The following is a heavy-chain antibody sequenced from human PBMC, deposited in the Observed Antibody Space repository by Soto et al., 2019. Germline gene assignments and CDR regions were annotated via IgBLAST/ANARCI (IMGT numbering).Heavy chain of an antibody. CDR1: GGSISSSGYY. Sequence: PSETLSLTCTVSGGSISSSGYYWGWIRQPPGKGLEWFGTIYYSGSTYYNPSLKSRVTISVDTSKNQFSLKLSSVTAADTAVYYCARQFSVYGDYGRYFDFWGQGTLVTVSS. V-gene: IGHV4-39*01. CDR3: ARQFSVYGDYGRYFDF. D-gene: IGHD4-17*01. CDR2: IYYSGST. J-gene: IGHJ4*02.